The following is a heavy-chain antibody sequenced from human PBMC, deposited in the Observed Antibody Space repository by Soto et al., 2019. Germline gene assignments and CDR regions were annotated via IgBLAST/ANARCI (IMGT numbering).Heavy chain of an antibody. V-gene: IGHV4-59*01. CDR1: GGSISSYY. CDR3: ARDSGYYGPLSNWFDP. Sequence: SETLSLTCTVSGGSISSYYWSWIRQPPGKGLEWIGYIYYSGSTNYNPSLKSRVTISVDTSKNQFSLKLSSVTAADTAVYYCARDSGYYGPLSNWFDPWGQGTLVTVSS. CDR2: IYYSGST. J-gene: IGHJ5*02. D-gene: IGHD3-10*01.